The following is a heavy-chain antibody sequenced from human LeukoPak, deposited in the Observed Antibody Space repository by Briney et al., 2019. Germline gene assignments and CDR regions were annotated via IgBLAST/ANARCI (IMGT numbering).Heavy chain of an antibody. CDR2: IYYSGST. D-gene: IGHD2-21*01. CDR1: GGSISSYF. V-gene: IGHV4-59*01. Sequence: PSETLSLTCTVSGGSISSYFWTWIRQPPGKGLEWIGYIYYSGSTNYNPSLKSRVTISVDTSKNQFPLKLSSVTAADTAVYYCARQRVMAYYYYYMDVWGKGTTVTISS. CDR3: ARQRVMAYYYYYMDV. J-gene: IGHJ6*03.